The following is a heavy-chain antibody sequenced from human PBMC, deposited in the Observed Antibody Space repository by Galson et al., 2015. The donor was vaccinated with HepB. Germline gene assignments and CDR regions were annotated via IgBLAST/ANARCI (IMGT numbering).Heavy chain of an antibody. Sequence: SETLSLTCTVSGGSISSYYWSWIRQPPGKGLEWIGYIYYSGSTNYNPSLKSRVTISVDTSKNQFSLKLSSVTAADTAVYYCARGITMVRGDPFQHWGQGTLVTVSS. CDR3: ARGITMVRGDPFQH. V-gene: IGHV4-59*01. CDR1: GGSISSYY. D-gene: IGHD3-10*01. CDR2: IYYSGST. J-gene: IGHJ1*01.